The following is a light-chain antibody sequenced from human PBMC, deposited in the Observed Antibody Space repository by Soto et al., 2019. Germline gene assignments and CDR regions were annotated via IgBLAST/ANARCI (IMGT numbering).Light chain of an antibody. CDR1: QSVSSH. V-gene: IGKV3-11*01. CDR2: DAS. CDR3: QQRSNWLT. J-gene: IGKJ4*01. Sequence: EIVLTQSPATLSLSPGERATLSCRASQSVSSHLAWYQQKPGQAPMLLIYDASNRATGIPARFSGSGSGTDFTLTISSLEPEDFAVYYCQQRSNWLTFGGGTKVEIK.